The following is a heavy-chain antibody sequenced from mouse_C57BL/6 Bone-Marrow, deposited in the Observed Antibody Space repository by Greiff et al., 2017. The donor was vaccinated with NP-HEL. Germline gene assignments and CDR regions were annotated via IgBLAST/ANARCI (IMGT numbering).Heavy chain of an antibody. Sequence: QVQLQQSGAELMKPGASVKLSCKATGYTFTGYWIEWVKQRPGHGLEWIGEILPGSGCTNYTEKFKGKATFTADTSSNTAYMQLSSLTTEDSAIYYCARSLYYYGSSYWFAYWGQGTLVTVSA. D-gene: IGHD1-1*01. CDR2: ILPGSGCT. V-gene: IGHV1-9*01. CDR3: ARSLYYYGSSYWFAY. J-gene: IGHJ3*01. CDR1: GYTFTGYW.